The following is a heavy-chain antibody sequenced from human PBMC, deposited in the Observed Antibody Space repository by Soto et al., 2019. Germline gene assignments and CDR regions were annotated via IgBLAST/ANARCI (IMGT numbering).Heavy chain of an antibody. J-gene: IGHJ4*02. CDR3: ARGAYGNDY. CDR2: ISYDGSNK. Sequence: QVQLVESGGGVVQPGRSLRLSCAASGFTFSSYAMHWVRQAPGKGLEWVAVISYDGSNKYYADSVKGRFTISRDNSKNALYLQMNILRDEDTDVYYCARGAYGNDYWGQGTLVTVSS. D-gene: IGHD3-10*01. V-gene: IGHV3-30-3*01. CDR1: GFTFSSYA.